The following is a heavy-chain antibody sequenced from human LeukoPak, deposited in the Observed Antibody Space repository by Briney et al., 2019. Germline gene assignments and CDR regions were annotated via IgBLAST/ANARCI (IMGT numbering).Heavy chain of an antibody. CDR3: ARAADILTGLLFDY. V-gene: IGHV4-59*01. D-gene: IGHD3-9*01. CDR1: GGSISSYY. CDR2: IYYSGST. J-gene: IGHJ4*02. Sequence: PSETLSLTCTVSGGSISSYYWSWIRQPPGKGLEWFGYIYYSGSTNYNPSLKSRVTISVDTSKNQFSLKLSSVTAADTAVYYCARAADILTGLLFDYWGQGTLVTVSS.